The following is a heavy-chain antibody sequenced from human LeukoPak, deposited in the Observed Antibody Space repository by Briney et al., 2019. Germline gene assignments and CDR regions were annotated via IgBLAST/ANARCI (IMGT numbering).Heavy chain of an antibody. CDR3: GRHFPETGRDEQPLEY. J-gene: IGHJ4*02. Sequence: SSETLSLTCTVSGGSISSGGYYWSWIRQHPGKGLEWIGYIYYSGSTYYNPSLKSRVTMSIDTSKNHSSLKVASVTAADTAVYYCGRHFPETGRDEQPLEYWGQGSLFTVSS. V-gene: IGHV4-39*01. D-gene: IGHD3-10*01. CDR2: IYYSGST. CDR1: GGSISSGGYY.